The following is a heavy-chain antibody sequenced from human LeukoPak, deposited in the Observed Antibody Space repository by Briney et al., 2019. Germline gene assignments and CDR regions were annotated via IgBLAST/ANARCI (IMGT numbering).Heavy chain of an antibody. CDR3: ARVEEQWLVGRGFDP. CDR2: IIPIFGTA. J-gene: IGHJ5*02. Sequence: GSSVKVSCKASGGTFSSYAISWVRQAPGQGLEWMGGIIPIFGTANYAQKFQGRVTITTDESTSTAYMELSSLRSEDTAVYYCARVEEQWLVGRGFDPWGQGTLVTVSA. CDR1: GGTFSSYA. V-gene: IGHV1-69*05. D-gene: IGHD6-19*01.